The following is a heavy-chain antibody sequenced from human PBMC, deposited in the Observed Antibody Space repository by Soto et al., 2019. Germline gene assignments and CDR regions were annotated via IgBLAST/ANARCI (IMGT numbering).Heavy chain of an antibody. CDR1: GYTFTSYG. CDR3: ARDYYDILTGYYKSYYYYGMDV. CDR2: ISAYNGNT. J-gene: IGHJ6*02. D-gene: IGHD3-9*01. V-gene: IGHV1-18*01. Sequence: QVQLVQSGAEVKKPGASVKVSCKASGYTFTSYGISWVRQAPGQGLEWMGWISAYNGNTNYAQKLQGRVTMPTDISTSTAYMELRSLRSDDTAVYYCARDYYDILTGYYKSYYYYGMDVWGQGTTVTVSS.